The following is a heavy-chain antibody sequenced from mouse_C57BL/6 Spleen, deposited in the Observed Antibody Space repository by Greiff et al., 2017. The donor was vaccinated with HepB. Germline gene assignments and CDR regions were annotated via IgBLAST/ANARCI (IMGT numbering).Heavy chain of an antibody. D-gene: IGHD1-1*01. CDR2: IDPSDSET. CDR1: GYTFTSYW. V-gene: IGHV1-52*01. Sequence: QVQLQQSGAELVRPGSSVKLSCKASGYTFTSYWMHWVKQRPIQGLEWIGNIDPSDSETHYNQKFKDKATLTVDKSSSTAYMQLSSLTSEDSAVYYFASEGYYGSNYYFDYWGQGTTLTVSS. CDR3: ASEGYYGSNYYFDY. J-gene: IGHJ2*01.